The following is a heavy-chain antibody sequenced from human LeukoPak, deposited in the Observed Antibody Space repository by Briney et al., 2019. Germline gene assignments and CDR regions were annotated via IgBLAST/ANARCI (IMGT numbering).Heavy chain of an antibody. Sequence: SETLSLPCTVSGGPISSYYWSWIRQSPGKGLEWIGYIYYSGSTNYNPSLKSRVTISVDTSKNQFSLKLSSVAAADAAVYYCARAVLGYSYGYFDYWGQGTLVTVSS. CDR3: ARAVLGYSYGYFDY. CDR2: IYYSGST. D-gene: IGHD5-18*01. J-gene: IGHJ4*02. V-gene: IGHV4-59*01. CDR1: GGPISSYY.